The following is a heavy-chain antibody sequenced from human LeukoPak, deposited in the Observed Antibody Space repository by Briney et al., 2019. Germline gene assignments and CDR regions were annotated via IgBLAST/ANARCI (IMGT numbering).Heavy chain of an antibody. Sequence: SETLSLTCAVSGGSISSSNWWSWVRQPPGKGLEWIGNFYYSGSTHYNPSLKSRVTISVDTSNNQFSLKLSSVTAADTAVYYCARDKGYDAFDIWGQGTMDTVSS. CDR3: ARDKGYDAFDI. CDR2: FYYSGST. V-gene: IGHV4-4*02. J-gene: IGHJ3*02. CDR1: GGSISSSNW. D-gene: IGHD6-13*01.